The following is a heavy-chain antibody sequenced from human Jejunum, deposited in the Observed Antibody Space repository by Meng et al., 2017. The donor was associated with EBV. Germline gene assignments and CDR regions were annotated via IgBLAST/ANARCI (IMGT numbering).Heavy chain of an antibody. Sequence: QVQLVESGGGVVQRGRSXRLSCAVSGFRFSEYAMHWVRQAPGKGLEWVAFISYDGSNANYADSVKGRFTISRDSSKNTLYLQMNSLRAEDTAVYYCVRERTGYYAEYWGQGTLVTVSS. CDR2: ISYDGSNA. CDR3: VRERTGYYAEY. J-gene: IGHJ4*02. D-gene: IGHD3/OR15-3a*01. CDR1: GFRFSEYA. V-gene: IGHV3-30-3*01.